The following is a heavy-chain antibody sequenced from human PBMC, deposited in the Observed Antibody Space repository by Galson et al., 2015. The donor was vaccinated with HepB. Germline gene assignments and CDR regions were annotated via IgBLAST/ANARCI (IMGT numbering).Heavy chain of an antibody. D-gene: IGHD1-1*01. CDR2: INPSGGST. J-gene: IGHJ1*01. Sequence: SCKASGYTFTSYYMHWVRQAPGQGLEWMGIINPSGGSTSYAQKLQGRVTMTRDTSTSTVYMKLSSLRSEDTAVYYCARVGLRGTQYFQHWGQGTLVTVSS. V-gene: IGHV1-46*04. CDR3: ARVGLRGTQYFQH. CDR1: GYTFTSYY.